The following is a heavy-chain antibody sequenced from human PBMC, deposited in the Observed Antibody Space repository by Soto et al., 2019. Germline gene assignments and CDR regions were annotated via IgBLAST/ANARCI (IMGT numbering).Heavy chain of an antibody. Sequence: QVQLVESGGGVVQPGRSLRLSCEASGSTLSSYGMHWVRQTPGKGLEWVAVISYDGSNKYYRDSVKGRFTISRDSSKNTLYLQMNSLRAEDTAVYYCAKDLVAYCSGGSCYFRGMDYWGQGTLVTVSS. V-gene: IGHV3-30*18. CDR2: ISYDGSNK. J-gene: IGHJ4*02. CDR1: GSTLSSYG. D-gene: IGHD2-15*01. CDR3: AKDLVAYCSGGSCYFRGMDY.